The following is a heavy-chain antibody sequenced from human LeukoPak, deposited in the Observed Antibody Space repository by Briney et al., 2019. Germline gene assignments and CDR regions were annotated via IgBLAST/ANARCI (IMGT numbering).Heavy chain of an antibody. D-gene: IGHD6-13*01. J-gene: IGHJ5*02. CDR1: GGSISSYY. CDR2: IYYSGST. V-gene: IGHV4-59*08. CDR3: ARRRQQLPHNWFDP. Sequence: SETLSLTRTVSGGSISSYYWSWIRQPPGKGLEWIGYIYYSGSTNYNPSLKSRVTISVDTSKNQFSLKLSSVTAADTAVYYCARRRQQLPHNWFDPWGQGTLVTVSS.